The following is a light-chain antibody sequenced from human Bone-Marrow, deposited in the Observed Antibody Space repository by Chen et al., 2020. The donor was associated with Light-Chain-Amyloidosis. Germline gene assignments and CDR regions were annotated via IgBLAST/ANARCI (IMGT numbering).Light chain of an antibody. CDR1: SGSIAPNY. CDR3: QSYQGSSQGV. CDR2: AGD. Sequence: NFMLTQPHSVSESPGKTVIISCTRSSGSIAPNYVQWYQQRPGSSPTTVIYAGDQRPSGVPDRFSGSIDRSSNAASLTISGLKTEDEADYYCQSYQGSSQGVFGGGTKLTVL. J-gene: IGLJ3*02. V-gene: IGLV6-57*01.